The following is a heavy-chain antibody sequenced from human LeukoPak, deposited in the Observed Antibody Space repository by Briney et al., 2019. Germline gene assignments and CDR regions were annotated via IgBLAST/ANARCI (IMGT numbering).Heavy chain of an antibody. Sequence: GESLKISCQTSGYIFTDYWIGWVRQMPGKGLEWMAIIYCDGSKTIYSPSFQTQVTISVDKSISTAYLQWSGLKASDTAMYYCARGSGYQTYFFDYWGQGTLVTVPS. CDR1: GYIFTDYW. D-gene: IGHD3-22*01. V-gene: IGHV5-51*01. J-gene: IGHJ4*02. CDR2: IYCDGSKT. CDR3: ARGSGYQTYFFDY.